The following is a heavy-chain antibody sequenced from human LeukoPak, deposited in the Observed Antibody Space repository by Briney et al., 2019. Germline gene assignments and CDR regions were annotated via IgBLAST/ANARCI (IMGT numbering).Heavy chain of an antibody. CDR3: ARGIAAAGTFDY. CDR2: IYYSGST. D-gene: IGHD6-13*01. J-gene: IGHJ4*02. Sequence: SETLSLTCTVSGGSISSYYWSWIRQPPGKGLEWIGYIYYSGSTNYNPSLKSRVTISVDTSKNQFSLKLSSVTAADTAVYYCARGIAAAGTFDYWGQGTLVTASS. V-gene: IGHV4-59*08. CDR1: GGSISSYY.